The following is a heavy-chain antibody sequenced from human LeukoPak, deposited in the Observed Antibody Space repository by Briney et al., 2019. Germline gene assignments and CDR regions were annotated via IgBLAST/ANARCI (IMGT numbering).Heavy chain of an antibody. V-gene: IGHV3-66*01. CDR2: LYDHGAT. J-gene: IGHJ3*02. CDR1: GFTVSSNY. Sequence: GGSLRLSCEVSGFTVSSNYMTWVRQAPGKGLEWVSVLYDHGATFYPDSVKGRFTISRDNSKNTLYPHMNSLRAEDTAVYYCARGPYRDDYNLGAFDIWGQGTMVTVSS. D-gene: IGHD5-24*01. CDR3: ARGPYRDDYNLGAFDI.